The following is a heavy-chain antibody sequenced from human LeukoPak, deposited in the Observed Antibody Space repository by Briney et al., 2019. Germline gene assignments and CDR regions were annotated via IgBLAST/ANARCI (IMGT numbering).Heavy chain of an antibody. CDR2: IYHSGST. CDR3: ASEGYSYGYYFDY. V-gene: IGHV4-4*02. CDR1: GGSISSSNW. J-gene: IGHJ4*02. Sequence: PSETLSLTCAVSGGSISSSNWWSWVRQPPGKGLEWIGEIYHSGSTNYNPSLKSRVTISVDKSKNQFSLKLSSVTAADTAVYYCASEGYSYGYYFDYWGQGTLVTVSS. D-gene: IGHD5-18*01.